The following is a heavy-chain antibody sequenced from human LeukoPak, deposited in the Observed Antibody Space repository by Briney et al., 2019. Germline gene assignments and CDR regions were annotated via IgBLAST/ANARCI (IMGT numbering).Heavy chain of an antibody. V-gene: IGHV3-30*01. CDR3: ARDWDSGYGYFDY. J-gene: IGHJ4*02. CDR1: GFTFSSYA. Sequence: GGSLRLSCAASGFTFSSYAMHWDRQAPGKGLEWVAVISYDGSNKYYADSVKGRFTISRDNSKNTLYLQMNSLRAEDTAVYYCARDWDSGYGYFDYWGQGTLVTVSS. CDR2: ISYDGSNK. D-gene: IGHD5-12*01.